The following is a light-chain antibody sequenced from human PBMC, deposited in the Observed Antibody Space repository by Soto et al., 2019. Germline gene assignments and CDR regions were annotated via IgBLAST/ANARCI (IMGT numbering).Light chain of an antibody. CDR3: QQLHSYPIT. CDR1: QGMSTY. CDR2: GAS. V-gene: IGKV1-9*01. Sequence: DIQLTHSPSFLSASVRDRFTISCRASQGMSTYVAWYQQKPGKAPKLLIYGASTLQSAVPSRFSGSESGAEFTLTISSLQPEDFATYYCQQLHSYPITFGQGTRLENK. J-gene: IGKJ5*01.